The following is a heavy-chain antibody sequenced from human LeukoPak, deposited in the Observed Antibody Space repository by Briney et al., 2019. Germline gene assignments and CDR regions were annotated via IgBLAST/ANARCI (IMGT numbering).Heavy chain of an antibody. Sequence: GGSLRLSCAASGFTLSSYAMSWVRQAPGKGLGWVSVTSGIGDSTYYADSVKGRFTISRDNSKNTLYLQMNSLRAEDTAIYYCTKGVVLTIFGMAWHAFDIWGQGTMVTVS. CDR3: TKGVVLTIFGMAWHAFDI. J-gene: IGHJ3*02. CDR2: TSGIGDST. D-gene: IGHD3-3*01. CDR1: GFTLSSYA. V-gene: IGHV3-23*01.